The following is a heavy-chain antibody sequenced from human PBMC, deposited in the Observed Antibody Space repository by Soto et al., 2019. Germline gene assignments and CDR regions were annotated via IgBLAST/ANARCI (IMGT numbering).Heavy chain of an antibody. CDR2: ISAYNGNT. V-gene: IGHV1-18*01. D-gene: IGHD1-7*01. CDR1: GYTFTSYG. Sequence: ASVKVSCKASGYTFTSYGISWVRQAPGQGLEWMGWISAYNGNTNYAQKLQGRVTMTTDTSTSTAYMELRSLRSDDTAVYYCARKDWNYVERNYFDYWGQGTLVTVSS. CDR3: ARKDWNYVERNYFDY. J-gene: IGHJ4*02.